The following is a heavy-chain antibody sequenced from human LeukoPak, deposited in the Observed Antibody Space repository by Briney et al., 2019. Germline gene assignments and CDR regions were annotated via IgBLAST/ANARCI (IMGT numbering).Heavy chain of an antibody. V-gene: IGHV1-69*05. D-gene: IGHD3-3*01. CDR3: ARGPTDFWSGYYTFDY. J-gene: IGHJ4*02. CDR1: GGTFSSYA. CDR2: IIPIFGTA. Sequence: SVKVSCKASGGTFSSYAISWVRQAPGQGLEWMGRIIPIFGTANYAQKFQGRVTITTDESTSTAYMELSSLRSEDTAVYYCARGPTDFWSGYYTFDYWGQGTLVTVSS.